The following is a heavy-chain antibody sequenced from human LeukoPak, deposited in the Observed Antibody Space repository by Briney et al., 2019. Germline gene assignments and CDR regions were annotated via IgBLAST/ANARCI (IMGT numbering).Heavy chain of an antibody. CDR3: ARAGSSWYDRQIDY. CDR1: GGTFSSYG. Sequence: ASVKVSCKASGGTFSSYGISWVRQAPGQGLEWMGGITPIFGTANYAQKCQGRVTITTDESTSTAYMELSSLRSEDTAVYYCARAGSSWYDRQIDYWGQGTLVTVSS. D-gene: IGHD6-13*01. V-gene: IGHV1-69*05. J-gene: IGHJ4*02. CDR2: ITPIFGTA.